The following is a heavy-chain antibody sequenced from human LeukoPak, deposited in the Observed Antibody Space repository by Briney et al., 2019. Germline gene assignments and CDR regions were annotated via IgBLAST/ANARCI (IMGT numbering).Heavy chain of an antibody. J-gene: IGHJ4*02. CDR2: TYYRSKWYN. Sequence: SQTLSLTCAISGDSVSSNSAAWNWIRQSPSRGLEWLGRTYYRSKWYNDYAVSVKSRITINPDTSKNQFSLQLNSVTLEDTAVYYCARDGIAAAGIVVCYFDYWGQGTLVTVSS. CDR3: ARDGIAAAGIVVCYFDY. D-gene: IGHD6-13*01. CDR1: GDSVSSNSAA. V-gene: IGHV6-1*01.